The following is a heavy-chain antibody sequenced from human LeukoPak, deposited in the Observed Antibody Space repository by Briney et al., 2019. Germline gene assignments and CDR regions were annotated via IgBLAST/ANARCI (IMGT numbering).Heavy chain of an antibody. CDR2: MNQGGSER. Sequence: PGGSLRLSCAASGFPFSTYWMSWVRQAPGKGPEWVANMNQGGSERNYVDSVKGRFTISRDNAKNSLYLQMNSVRAEDTAVYYCASLAAAHPDYWGQGTLVTVSS. J-gene: IGHJ4*02. D-gene: IGHD6-6*01. V-gene: IGHV3-7*01. CDR3: ASLAAAHPDY. CDR1: GFPFSTYW.